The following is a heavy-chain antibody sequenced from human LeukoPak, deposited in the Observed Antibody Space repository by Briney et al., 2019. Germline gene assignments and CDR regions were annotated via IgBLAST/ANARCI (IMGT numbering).Heavy chain of an antibody. CDR1: GITFSGRW. CDR3: AKGFADCSSTSCRDY. CDR2: ISYDGSNK. J-gene: IGHJ4*02. Sequence: PGGSLRLSCAASGITFSGRWMSWVRQAPGKGLEWVAVISYDGSNKYYADSVKGRFTISRDNSKNTLYLQMNSLRAEDTAVYYCAKGFADCSSTSCRDYWGQGTLVTVSS. D-gene: IGHD2-2*01. V-gene: IGHV3-30*18.